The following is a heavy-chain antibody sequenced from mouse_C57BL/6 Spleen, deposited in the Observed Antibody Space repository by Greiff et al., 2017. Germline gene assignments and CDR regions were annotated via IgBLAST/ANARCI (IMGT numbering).Heavy chain of an antibody. D-gene: IGHD2-2*01. V-gene: IGHV1-53*01. J-gene: IGHJ3*01. CDR2: INPSNGGT. CDR3: ARDGYGNWFAY. CDR1: GYTFTSYW. Sequence: QVHVKQPGPELVKPGASVKLSCKASGYTFTSYWMHWVKQRPGQGLEWIGNINPSNGGTNYNEKFKSKATLTVDESSSTAYMQLSSLTSEDSAVYYCARDGYGNWFAYWGQGTLVTVSA.